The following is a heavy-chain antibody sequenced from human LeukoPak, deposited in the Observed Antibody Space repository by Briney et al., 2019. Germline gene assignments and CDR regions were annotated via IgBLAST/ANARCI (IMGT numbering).Heavy chain of an antibody. V-gene: IGHV1-24*01. Sequence: ASVKVSCKVSGYTLNELSLPWVRKAPGKGLEWVGGFDPEDGETIYAQKFQGRVTMTEDTSTDTAYMEPSSLRSEDTAVYYCATDLRGRAAAGTLFDYWGQGTLVTVSS. CDR1: GYTLNELS. CDR3: ATDLRGRAAAGTLFDY. D-gene: IGHD6-13*01. CDR2: FDPEDGET. J-gene: IGHJ4*02.